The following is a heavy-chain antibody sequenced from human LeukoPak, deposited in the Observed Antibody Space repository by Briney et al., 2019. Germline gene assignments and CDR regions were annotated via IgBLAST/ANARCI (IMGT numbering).Heavy chain of an antibody. CDR3: ARDGSGWSRN. Sequence: PGGSLRLSCAASGFTFSSYGMHWVRQAPGKGLEWVANIKPDGGERYYVDSVKGRFTISRDNAKNSLYLQMNSLRAEDTAVYYCARDGSGWSRNWGQGTLVTVSS. CDR1: GFTFSSYG. J-gene: IGHJ4*02. V-gene: IGHV3-7*01. D-gene: IGHD6-19*01. CDR2: IKPDGGER.